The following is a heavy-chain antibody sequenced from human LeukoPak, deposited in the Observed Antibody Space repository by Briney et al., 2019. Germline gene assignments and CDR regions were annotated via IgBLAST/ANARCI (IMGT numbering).Heavy chain of an antibody. Sequence: GGSLRLSCAASGFTFSSFGMTWVRQAPGKGLEWVSVIYSDGGTKYADSVKGRFTISRDNSKTTVYLQMNSLRVEDTAMYYCARAEWDYWSQGTLVTVSS. CDR1: GFTFSSFG. D-gene: IGHD2-8*01. CDR3: ARAEWDY. V-gene: IGHV3-66*01. J-gene: IGHJ4*02. CDR2: IYSDGGT.